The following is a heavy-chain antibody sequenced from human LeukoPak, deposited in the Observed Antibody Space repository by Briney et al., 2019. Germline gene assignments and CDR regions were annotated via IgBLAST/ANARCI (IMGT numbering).Heavy chain of an antibody. J-gene: IGHJ6*02. D-gene: IGHD5-12*01. V-gene: IGHV4-61*01. CDR2: IYYSGST. CDR1: GGSVSSGSYY. Sequence: LETLSLTCTVSGGSVSSGSYYWSWIRQPPGKGLEWIGYIYYSGSTNYNPSLKSRVTISVDTSKNQFSLKLSSVTAADTAVYYCARVRGGYVPYYYYYGMDVWGQGTTVTVSS. CDR3: ARVRGGYVPYYYYYGMDV.